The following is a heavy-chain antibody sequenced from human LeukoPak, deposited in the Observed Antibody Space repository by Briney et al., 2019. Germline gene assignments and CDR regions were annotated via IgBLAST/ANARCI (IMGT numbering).Heavy chain of an antibody. V-gene: IGHV1-8*03. J-gene: IGHJ3*02. CDR3: ASWPPSSGWYRDAFDI. D-gene: IGHD6-19*01. CDR1: GYTFTSYD. Sequence: WASVKVSCKASGYTFTSYDINWVRQATGQGLEWMGWMNPNSGNTGYAQKFQGRVTITRNTSISTAYMELSSLRSEDTAVYYCASWPPSSGWYRDAFDIWGQGTMVTVSS. CDR2: MNPNSGNT.